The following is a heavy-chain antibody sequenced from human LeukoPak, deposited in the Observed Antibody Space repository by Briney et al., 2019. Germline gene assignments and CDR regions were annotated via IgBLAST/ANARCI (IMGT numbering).Heavy chain of an antibody. CDR1: GGSISSYY. CDR3: AGTVTTGYYYYYYGMDV. V-gene: IGHV4-59*08. D-gene: IGHD4-17*01. Sequence: SETLSLTCTVSGGSISSYYWSWIRQPPGKGLGWIGYIYYSGSTNYNPSLKSRVTISVDTSKNQFSLKLSSVTAADTAVYYCAGTVTTGYYYYYYGMDVWGQGTTVTVSS. CDR2: IYYSGST. J-gene: IGHJ6*02.